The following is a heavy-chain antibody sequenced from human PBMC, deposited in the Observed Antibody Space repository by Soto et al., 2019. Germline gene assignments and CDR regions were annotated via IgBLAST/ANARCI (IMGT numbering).Heavy chain of an antibody. Sequence: EVQLLESGGGLVQPGGSLRLSCAASGFTFTNYAMTWVREAPGKGLGWVSGVSGSGGGTYYADSVKGRFIMSRNNSQNTLYLQMHSLIAEDTAIYYCAKAVVVVAAAGWRFDYWGQGILVTVSS. D-gene: IGHD2-15*01. CDR2: VSGSGGGT. J-gene: IGHJ4*02. CDR3: AKAVVVVAAAGWRFDY. V-gene: IGHV3-23*01. CDR1: GFTFTNYA.